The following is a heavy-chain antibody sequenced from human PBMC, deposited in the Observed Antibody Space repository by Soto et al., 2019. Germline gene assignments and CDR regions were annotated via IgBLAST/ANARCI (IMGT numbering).Heavy chain of an antibody. CDR1: GFTVSSNY. CDR3: ASGVRPDYGDFNY. Sequence: GGSLRLSCAASGFTVSSNYMSWVRQAPGKGLEWVSVIYSGGSTYYADSVKGRFTISRDNSKNTLYLQMNSLRAEDTAVYYCASGVRPDYGDFNYWGQGTLVTVSS. D-gene: IGHD4-17*01. CDR2: IYSGGST. J-gene: IGHJ4*02. V-gene: IGHV3-66*01.